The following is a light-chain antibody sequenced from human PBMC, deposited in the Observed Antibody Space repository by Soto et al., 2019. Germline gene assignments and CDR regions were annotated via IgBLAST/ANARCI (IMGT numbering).Light chain of an antibody. J-gene: IGKJ1*01. V-gene: IGKV1-39*01. CDR3: QQSYSTPPWT. CDR2: DAS. CDR1: QSIRSY. Sequence: DIQLTQSPSSLSASVGDKVTITCRASQSIRSYLNWVQQKPGKAPKLLIYDASSLQTGVPSRFSGSGSGTDFSLTISSLQPEDFATYYCQQSYSTPPWTFGQGTK.